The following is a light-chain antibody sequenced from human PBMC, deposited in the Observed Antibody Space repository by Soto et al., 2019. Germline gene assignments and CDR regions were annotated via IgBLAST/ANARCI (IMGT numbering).Light chain of an antibody. CDR1: QSIRTW. J-gene: IGKJ2*01. Sequence: DIQMTQSPSTLSASVGDRVTITCRASQSIRTWLAWYQQKPGKAPKLLIYKTSNLESGVPSRFSGSGSETEFTLTISSLQTDDFATYYCQQDNSYPYTFGQGTKLEIK. V-gene: IGKV1-5*03. CDR3: QQDNSYPYT. CDR2: KTS.